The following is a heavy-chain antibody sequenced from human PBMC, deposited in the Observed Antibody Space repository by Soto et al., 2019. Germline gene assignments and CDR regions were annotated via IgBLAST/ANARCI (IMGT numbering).Heavy chain of an antibody. D-gene: IGHD2-21*01. CDR2: ITTSSAYI. CDR3: VRSGTARLLRHSWFDT. Sequence: EVQLVESGGGLVKTGGSLRLSCAASGFTFNTYDMNWVRQAPGKGLEGVSSITTSSAYIYYADSLKGRITISRDNAKNSLLHQMNSLRAEDTAVYYCVRSGTARLLRHSWFDTWGQGTLVTVSS. V-gene: IGHV3-21*01. CDR1: GFTFNTYD. J-gene: IGHJ5*02.